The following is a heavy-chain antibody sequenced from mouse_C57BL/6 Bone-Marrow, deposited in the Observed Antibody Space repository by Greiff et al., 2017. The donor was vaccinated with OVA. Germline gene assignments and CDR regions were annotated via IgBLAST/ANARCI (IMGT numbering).Heavy chain of an antibody. CDR1: GFTFSSYA. D-gene: IGHD2-4*01. CDR2: ISDGGSYT. CDR3: ARDDS. J-gene: IGHJ3*01. Sequence: EVQLQESGGGLVKPGGSLKLSCAASGFTFSSYAMSWVRQTPEKRLEWVATISDGGSYTYYPDNVKGRFTISRDNAKNNLYLQMSHLKSEDTAMYYCARDDSWGQGTLVTVSA. V-gene: IGHV5-4*01.